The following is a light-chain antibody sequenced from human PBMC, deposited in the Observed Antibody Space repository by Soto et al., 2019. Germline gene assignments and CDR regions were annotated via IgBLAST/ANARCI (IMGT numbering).Light chain of an antibody. J-gene: IGLJ1*01. V-gene: IGLV2-23*01. CDR1: SSDVGSYNL. Sequence: LTQPASVSGSPGQSITISCTGTSSDVGSYNLVSWYQQHPGEAPKLMIYGGTKRPSGVSNRFSGSKSGNTASLTISGLQAEDEANYYCCSYTGTTTYYDVRTGTNLTVL. CDR3: CSYTGTTTYYD. CDR2: GGT.